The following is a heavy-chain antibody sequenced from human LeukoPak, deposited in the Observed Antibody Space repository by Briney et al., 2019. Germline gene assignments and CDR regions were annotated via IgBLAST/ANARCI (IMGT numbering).Heavy chain of an antibody. Sequence: SETLSLTCTVSGGSISSYYWSWIRQPPWKGLEWIGYIYYSGSTNYNPSLKSRVTISVDTSKNQFSLKLSSVTAADTAVYYCARTIGYYYYYMDVWGKGTTVTVSS. CDR3: ARTIGYYYYYMDV. CDR1: GGSISSYY. J-gene: IGHJ6*03. D-gene: IGHD3-3*01. CDR2: IYYSGST. V-gene: IGHV4-59*01.